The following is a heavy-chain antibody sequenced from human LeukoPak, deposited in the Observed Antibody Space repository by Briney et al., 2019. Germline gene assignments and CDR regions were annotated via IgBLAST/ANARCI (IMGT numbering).Heavy chain of an antibody. Sequence: SVKVSCKASGGTFSSYAISWVRQAPGQGLEWMGGIIPIFGTANYAQKFQGRVTITADESTSTAYMELSSLRSEDTAVYYCARDTITMVRGKSARSGPAFDIWGQGTMVTVSS. V-gene: IGHV1-69*13. J-gene: IGHJ3*02. D-gene: IGHD3-10*01. CDR1: GGTFSSYA. CDR2: IIPIFGTA. CDR3: ARDTITMVRGKSARSGPAFDI.